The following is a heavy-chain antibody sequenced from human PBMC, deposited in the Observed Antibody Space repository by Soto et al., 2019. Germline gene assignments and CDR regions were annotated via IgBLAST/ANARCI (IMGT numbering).Heavy chain of an antibody. V-gene: IGHV1-2*02. CDR1: GYTFTGYY. J-gene: IGHJ3*02. Sequence: ASVKVSCKASGYTFTGYYMHWVRQAPGQGLEWMGWVDPKSGGTNYAQRFQGRVTMTGDTSFSTAYMELSRLRSDDTAVYYCARALGPYYDFFDIWGQGTLVTV. D-gene: IGHD3-3*01. CDR2: VDPKSGGT. CDR3: ARALGPYYDFFDI.